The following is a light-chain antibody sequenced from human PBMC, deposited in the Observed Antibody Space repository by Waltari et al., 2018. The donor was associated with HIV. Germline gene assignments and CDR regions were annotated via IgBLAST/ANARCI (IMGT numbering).Light chain of an antibody. Sequence: QSALTQPASVSGSPGQSITISCTGTSSDVGGYNYVSWYQQNPGKAPKLMIFEVSMLPSVVTNLFSCSMSFISASLTSSWLHAEDEAAYFCSSYTTRSTPDPNWVFGGGTKLTVL. CDR3: SSYTTRSTPDPNWV. CDR2: EVS. J-gene: IGLJ3*02. CDR1: SSDVGGYNY. V-gene: IGLV2-14*01.